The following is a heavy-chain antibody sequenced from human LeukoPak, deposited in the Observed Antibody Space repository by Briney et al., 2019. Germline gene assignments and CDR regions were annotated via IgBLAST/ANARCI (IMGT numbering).Heavy chain of an antibody. CDR2: IYYSGST. CDR3: ARVGGYCSGGSCSLFAFDI. Sequence: SETLSLTCTVSGGSISSYYWSWIRQPPGKGLEWIGYIYYSGSTNYNPSLKSRVTISVDTSKNQFSLKLSSATAADTAVYYCARVGGYCSGGSCSLFAFDIWGQGTMVTVSS. V-gene: IGHV4-59*01. CDR1: GGSISSYY. D-gene: IGHD2-15*01. J-gene: IGHJ3*02.